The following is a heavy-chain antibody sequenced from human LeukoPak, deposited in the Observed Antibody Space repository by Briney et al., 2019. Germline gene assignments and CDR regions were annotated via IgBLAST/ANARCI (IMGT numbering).Heavy chain of an antibody. CDR2: IYTSGST. V-gene: IGHV4-4*07. CDR3: ARPQSGLGWFDP. Sequence: SETLSPTCTVSGGYISSYYWSWIRQPAGKGLEWIGRIYTSGSTNYNPSLKSRVTMSVDTSKNQFSLKLSSVTAADTAVYYCARPQSGLGWFDPWGQGTLVTVSS. J-gene: IGHJ5*02. CDR1: GGYISSYY.